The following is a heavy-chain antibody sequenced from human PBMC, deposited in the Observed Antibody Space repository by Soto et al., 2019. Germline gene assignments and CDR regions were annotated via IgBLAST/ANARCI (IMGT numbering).Heavy chain of an antibody. J-gene: IGHJ5*02. CDR2: INHSGST. CDR1: GGSFSGYY. V-gene: IGHV4-34*01. Sequence: SETLSLTCAVYGGSFSGYYWSWIRQPPGKGLEWIGEINHSGSTNYNPSLKSRVTISVDTSKNQFSLKLSSVTAADTAVYYCARKTTVTTWGWFDPWGQGTLVTVSS. D-gene: IGHD4-17*01. CDR3: ARKTTVTTWGWFDP.